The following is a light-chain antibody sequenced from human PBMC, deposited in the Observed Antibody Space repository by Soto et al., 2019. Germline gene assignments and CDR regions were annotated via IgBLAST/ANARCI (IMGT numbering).Light chain of an antibody. J-gene: IGLJ3*02. CDR1: SSDVGAFNY. Sequence: QSALTQPASVSGSPGQSITISCTGSSSDVGAFNYVSWYQQNPGKAPKLLIFEVGNRPSGVSHRFSGSKSGNTAYLTISGLQSEDEAEYYCSSYTPSSTGVFGGGTKLTVL. V-gene: IGLV2-14*01. CDR3: SSYTPSSTGV. CDR2: EVG.